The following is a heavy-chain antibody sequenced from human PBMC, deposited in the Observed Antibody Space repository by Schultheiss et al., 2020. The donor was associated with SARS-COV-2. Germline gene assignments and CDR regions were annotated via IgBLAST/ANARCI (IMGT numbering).Heavy chain of an antibody. CDR3: ARDSVGQSTNNFDY. CDR2: IYHSGST. D-gene: IGHD5/OR15-5a*01. Sequence: SETLSLTCTVSGGSISSYYWSWIRQPPGKGLEWIGEIYHSGSTNYNPSLKSRVTISVDTSKNQFSLRLTSVTAADTAVYYCARDSVGQSTNNFDYWGQGTLVTVSS. J-gene: IGHJ4*02. CDR1: GGSISSYY. V-gene: IGHV4-59*01.